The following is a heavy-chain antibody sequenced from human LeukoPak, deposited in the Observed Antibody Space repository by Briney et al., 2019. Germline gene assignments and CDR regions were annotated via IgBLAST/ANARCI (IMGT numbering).Heavy chain of an antibody. J-gene: IGHJ6*02. CDR1: GFTVSSNY. CDR3: ARGRVDYYYYGMDV. CDR2: IYSGGST. Sequence: GGSLRLSCAASGFTVSSNYMSWVRQAPGKGLEWVSVIYSGGSTYYADSVKGRFTISRDNSKNTLYLQMNSLRAEDTAVYYCARGRVDYYYYGMDVWGQGTTVTVSS. V-gene: IGHV3-53*01.